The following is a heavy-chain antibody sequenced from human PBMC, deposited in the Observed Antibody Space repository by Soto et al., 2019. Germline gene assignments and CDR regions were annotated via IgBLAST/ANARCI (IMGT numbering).Heavy chain of an antibody. CDR2: ISYDGSNK. V-gene: IGHV3-30*03. CDR3: ARDGGAERDGYNFRYYYYYGMDV. J-gene: IGHJ6*02. D-gene: IGHD5-12*01. Sequence: PGGSLRLSCAASGFTFSSYGMHWVRQAPGKGLEWVAVISYDGSNKYYADSVKGRFTISRDNSKNTLYLQMNSLRAEDTAVYYCARDGGAERDGYNFRYYYYYGMDVWGQGTTVTVSS. CDR1: GFTFSSYG.